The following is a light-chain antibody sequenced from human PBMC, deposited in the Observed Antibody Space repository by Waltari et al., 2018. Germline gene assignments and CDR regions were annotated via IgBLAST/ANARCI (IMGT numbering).Light chain of an antibody. J-gene: IGKJ5*01. V-gene: IGKV3-15*01. CDR3: QQYNNWPPIT. CDR1: QSVSNN. CDR2: GAS. Sequence: EIVMPQSPPTLSVSPGERVPLSCRASQSVSNNLVWYQQKPGQAPRLLIYGASTRATGIPARFSGSGSGTEFTLTISSMQSEDFAVYYCQQYNNWPPITFGQGTRLEIK.